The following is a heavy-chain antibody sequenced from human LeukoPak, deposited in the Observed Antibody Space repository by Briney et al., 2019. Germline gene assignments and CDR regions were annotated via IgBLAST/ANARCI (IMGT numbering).Heavy chain of an antibody. Sequence: GGSLRLSCAASGFGFSSYWMSWVREAPGKGLEWVANINPDGSNMFYVDSVKGRFTISRDNAKNSLYLQMNNLRAEDTAVYFCVSGFLQWLYWGQGTLVTVSS. J-gene: IGHJ4*02. D-gene: IGHD3-3*01. CDR2: INPDGSNM. V-gene: IGHV3-7*01. CDR3: VSGFLQWLY. CDR1: GFGFSSYW.